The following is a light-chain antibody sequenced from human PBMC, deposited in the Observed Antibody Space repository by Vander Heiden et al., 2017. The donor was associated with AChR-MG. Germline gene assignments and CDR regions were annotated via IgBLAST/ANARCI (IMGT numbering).Light chain of an antibody. CDR2: DVS. CDR3: SSYTSSSTVV. CDR1: SSDVGGYNY. V-gene: IGLV2-14*03. Sequence: QSALTQPASVSGSPGPSITISCTGTSSDVGGYNYVPWYQQHPGKAPKLMIYDVSKRPSGVSNRFSGSKSGNTASLTISGRQAEDEADYYCSSYTSSSTVVFGGGTKLTVL. J-gene: IGLJ2*01.